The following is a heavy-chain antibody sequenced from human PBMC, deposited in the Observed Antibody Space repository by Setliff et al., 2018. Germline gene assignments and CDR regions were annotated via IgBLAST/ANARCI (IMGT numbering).Heavy chain of an antibody. CDR3: ARVPRFTDTRNAFDI. V-gene: IGHV4-31*03. CDR1: GGSISSSSYY. CDR2: IYYSGNT. J-gene: IGHJ3*02. D-gene: IGHD5-18*01. Sequence: PSETLSLTCTVSGGSISSSSYYWGWIRQHPGKGLEWIGYIYYSGNTYYNPSLKSRVTISVDTSKNQFSLKLSSVTAADTAVYYCARVPRFTDTRNAFDIWGQGTMVTVSS.